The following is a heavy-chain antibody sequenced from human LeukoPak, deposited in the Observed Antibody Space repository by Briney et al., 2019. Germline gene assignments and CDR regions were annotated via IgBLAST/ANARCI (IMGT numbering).Heavy chain of an antibody. CDR3: ARNFQYFDLPDY. CDR1: GGSFSGYY. Sequence: KTSETLSLTCAVYGGSFSGYYWSWIRQPPGKGLEWIGEINHSGSTYYNPSLKSRVTISVDTSKNQFSLKLISVTAADTAVYYCARNFQYFDLPDYWGQGTLVTVSS. D-gene: IGHD2/OR15-2a*01. J-gene: IGHJ4*02. V-gene: IGHV4-34*01. CDR2: INHSGST.